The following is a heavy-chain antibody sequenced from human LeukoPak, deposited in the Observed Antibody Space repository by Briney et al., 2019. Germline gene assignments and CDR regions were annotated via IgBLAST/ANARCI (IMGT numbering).Heavy chain of an antibody. Sequence: SETLSLTCTVSGGSISSYYWSWILQPAGKGLEWIGRIYTSGSTNYNPSLKSRVTMSVDTSKNQFSLKLSSVTAADTAVYYCARGTLYYYGSGSYSYFDYWGQGTLVTVSS. J-gene: IGHJ4*02. CDR3: ARGTLYYYGSGSYSYFDY. V-gene: IGHV4-4*07. D-gene: IGHD3-10*01. CDR2: IYTSGST. CDR1: GGSISSYY.